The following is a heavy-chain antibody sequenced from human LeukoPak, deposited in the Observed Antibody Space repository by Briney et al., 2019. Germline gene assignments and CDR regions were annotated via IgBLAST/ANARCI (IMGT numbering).Heavy chain of an antibody. J-gene: IGHJ4*02. V-gene: IGHV3-48*03. D-gene: IGHD3-9*01. Sequence: AGGSLRLSCAASGFTFSSYEMNWVRQAPGKGLEWVSYISSSGSTIYYADSVKGRFTISRDNSKNTLYLQMNSLRAEDTAVYYCAKDRLVDYWGQGTLVTVSS. CDR1: GFTFSSYE. CDR3: AKDRLVDY. CDR2: ISSSGSTI.